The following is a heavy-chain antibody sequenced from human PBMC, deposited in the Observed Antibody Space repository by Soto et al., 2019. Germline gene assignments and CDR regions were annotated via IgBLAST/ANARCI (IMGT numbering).Heavy chain of an antibody. CDR3: TATLGY. V-gene: IGHV3-15*05. Sequence: EVQLVVSGGGLVKPGGSLRVSCAASGFTFSDAWMTWVRQAPGKGLQWVGRIKTKTDGGTPEYAPPVKGRFTISRDDSKNTLYLQMNSLKTDDTAMYYCTATLGYWGQGTLVTVSS. J-gene: IGHJ1*01. CDR1: GFTFSDAW. CDR2: IKTKTDGGTP. D-gene: IGHD7-27*01.